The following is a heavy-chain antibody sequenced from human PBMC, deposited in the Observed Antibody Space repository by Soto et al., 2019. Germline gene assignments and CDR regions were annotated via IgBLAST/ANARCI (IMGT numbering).Heavy chain of an antibody. Sequence: ASVKVSCKASGGTFSSYAISWVRQAPGQGLEWMGGIIPIFGTANYAQKFQGRVTITADESTSTAYMELSSLRSEDTAVYYCARASLGYCSGGSCPTVFYYYYGMDVWGQGTTVTVSS. CDR3: ARASLGYCSGGSCPTVFYYYYGMDV. D-gene: IGHD2-15*01. CDR2: IIPIFGTA. CDR1: GGTFSSYA. V-gene: IGHV1-69*13. J-gene: IGHJ6*02.